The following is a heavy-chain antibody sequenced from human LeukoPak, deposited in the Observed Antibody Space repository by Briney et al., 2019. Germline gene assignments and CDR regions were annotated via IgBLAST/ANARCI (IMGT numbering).Heavy chain of an antibody. CDR2: IDNDGTKA. Sequence: PGGSLRLSCAASGFTFRDYWFHWVRQAPGQGLVWVSRIDNDGTKAIYADSVRGRFTISRDNAKNSVYLQINGLRAEDAAVYYCARDGYSPIDYWGQGTLVTVSS. CDR3: ARDGYSPIDY. V-gene: IGHV3-74*01. D-gene: IGHD5-24*01. J-gene: IGHJ4*02. CDR1: GFTFRDYW.